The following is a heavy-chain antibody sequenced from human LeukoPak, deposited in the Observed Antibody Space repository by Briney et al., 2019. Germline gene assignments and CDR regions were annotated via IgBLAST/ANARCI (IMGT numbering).Heavy chain of an antibody. J-gene: IGHJ4*02. CDR3: ARARWGYDSSGYLGANYYFDY. CDR2: IYYSGST. Sequence: SETLSLTCTVSGGSISSYYWSWIRQPPGKGLEWMGYIYYSGSTNYNPSLKSRVTILVDTSKNQFSLKLSSVTAADTAVYYCARARWGYDSSGYLGANYYFDYWGQGTLVTVSS. D-gene: IGHD3-22*01. CDR1: GGSISSYY. V-gene: IGHV4-59*01.